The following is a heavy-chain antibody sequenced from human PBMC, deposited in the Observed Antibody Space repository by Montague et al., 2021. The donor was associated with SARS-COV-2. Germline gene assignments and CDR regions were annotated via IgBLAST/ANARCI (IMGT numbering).Heavy chain of an antibody. D-gene: IGHD3-22*01. J-gene: IGHJ4*02. CDR2: INHRGST. CDR3: ARGRQHINMVVVVVTGGEYYFDV. Sequence: SETLSLTCAVYDGSFSDYSSTWIRQPPGTGLEWIGEINHRGSTNYNPSLTSRVTISVDTSKNQFSLKMTSVTAAATAVYYCARGRQHINMVVVVVTGGEYYFDVWGQGTLVAVSS. V-gene: IGHV4-34*01. CDR1: DGSFSDYS.